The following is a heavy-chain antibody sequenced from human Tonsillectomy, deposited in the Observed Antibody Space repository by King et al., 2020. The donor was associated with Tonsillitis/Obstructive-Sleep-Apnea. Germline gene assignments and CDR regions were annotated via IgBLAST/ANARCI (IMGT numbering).Heavy chain of an antibody. CDR1: GYTFTKSG. CDR2: ISVYNGNT. CDR3: ARDKDYTWFDP. V-gene: IGHV1-18*01. J-gene: IGHJ5*02. Sequence: QLVQSGAEVKKPGASVKVSCKTSGYTFTKSGVSWARQAPGQGLEWMGWISVYNGNTHYAQKFQGRVTITIDTSTRTAYMELRSLRSDDTAVYYCARDKDYTWFDPWGQGTLVTDSS. D-gene: IGHD4-11*01.